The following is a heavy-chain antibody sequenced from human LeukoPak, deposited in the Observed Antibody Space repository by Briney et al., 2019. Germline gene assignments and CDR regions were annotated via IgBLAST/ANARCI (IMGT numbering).Heavy chain of an antibody. D-gene: IGHD2-21*02. J-gene: IGHJ3*02. CDR2: IYPGDSDT. V-gene: IGHV5-51*01. CDR1: GYSFTSYW. Sequence: GESLKISCKGSGYSFTSYWIGRVRQMPGKGLEWMGIIYPGDSDTRYSPSFQGQVTISADKSISTVYLQWSSLKASDTAMYYCARGRVETRDAFDIWGQGTMVTVSS. CDR3: ARGRVETRDAFDI.